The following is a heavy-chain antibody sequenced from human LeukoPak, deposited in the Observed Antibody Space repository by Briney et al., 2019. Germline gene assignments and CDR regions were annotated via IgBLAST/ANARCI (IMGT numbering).Heavy chain of an antibody. D-gene: IGHD3-3*01. J-gene: IGHJ5*02. Sequence: SVKLSCKSSGGTSSSFTISWVREAPGQGLEWRGRIIPILGIANYAQKFQGRVTITADKSTSTAYMELSSLRTQDSAIYYYVTRYVYWSGRPNLFDPSGEGSLVTVYS. V-gene: IGHV1-69*02. CDR3: VTRYVYWSGRPNLFDP. CDR1: GGTSSSFT. CDR2: IIPILGIA.